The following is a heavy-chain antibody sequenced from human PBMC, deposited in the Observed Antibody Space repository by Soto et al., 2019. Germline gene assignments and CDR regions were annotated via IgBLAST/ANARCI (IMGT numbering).Heavy chain of an antibody. CDR2: AYYRSKWII. V-gene: IGHV6-1*01. CDR3: ARNFKSSFDY. D-gene: IGHD6-6*01. CDR1: GDSVSSNSVG. Sequence: PSQTLSLTCAISGDSVSSNSVGWHWVRQSPSRGLEWLGRAYYRSKWIIDYAPSLKSRITFSPDISKNQFSLQLRSVTPEDTAVYYCARNFKSSFDYWGRGTLVTVSS. J-gene: IGHJ4*02.